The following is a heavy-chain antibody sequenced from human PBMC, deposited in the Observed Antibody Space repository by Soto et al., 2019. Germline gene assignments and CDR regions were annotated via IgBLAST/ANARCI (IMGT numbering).Heavy chain of an antibody. D-gene: IGHD1-26*01. Sequence: QVQLVESGGGVVQPGRSLRLSCAASGFTFSSYGMHWVRQAPGKGLEWVAVISYDGSNKYYADSVKGRFTISRDNSKNTLDLQMNSLRAEDTAVYYCAKDGSGSLGYWGQGTLVTVSS. V-gene: IGHV3-30*18. CDR1: GFTFSSYG. CDR3: AKDGSGSLGY. J-gene: IGHJ4*02. CDR2: ISYDGSNK.